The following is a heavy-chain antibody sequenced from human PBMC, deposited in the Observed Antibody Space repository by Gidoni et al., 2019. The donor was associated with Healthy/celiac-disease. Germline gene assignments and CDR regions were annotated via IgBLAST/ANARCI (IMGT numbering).Heavy chain of an antibody. CDR1: GGSISSGAYY. Sequence: QVQLQESGPGLVKPSQTMSLTCTVSGGSISSGAYYWSWIRHPPGKGLEWIGYIYYSGSTYYNPSLKSRVTISVDTSKNQFSLKLSSVTAADTAVYYCAAYVGFWSGYVNAEYFQHWGQGTLVTVSS. CDR2: IYYSGST. V-gene: IGHV4-30-4*01. CDR3: AAYVGFWSGYVNAEYFQH. D-gene: IGHD3-3*01. J-gene: IGHJ1*01.